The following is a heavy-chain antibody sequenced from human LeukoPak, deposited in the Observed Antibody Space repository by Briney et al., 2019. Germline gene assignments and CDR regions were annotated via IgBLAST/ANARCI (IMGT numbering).Heavy chain of an antibody. CDR2: VYDIGST. V-gene: IGHV4-59*11. J-gene: IGHJ4*02. CDR3: ASLGGYTYGYRY. D-gene: IGHD5-18*01. Sequence: SETLSLTCTVSGGSIGSHYWTWIRQTPGKGLEWIGYVYDIGSTKYNPSLKSRVTISVDTSKNQFSLRLSSVTAADTAVYYCASLGGYTYGYRYWGQGTLVTVSS. CDR1: GGSIGSHY.